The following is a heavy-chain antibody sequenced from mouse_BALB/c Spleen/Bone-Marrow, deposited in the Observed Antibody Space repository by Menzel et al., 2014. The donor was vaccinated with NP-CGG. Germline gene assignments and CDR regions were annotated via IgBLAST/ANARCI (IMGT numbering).Heavy chain of an antibody. CDR3: TRRLGPSNAMDY. D-gene: IGHD4-1*01. Sequence: QVQLQQSGAELVRPGASVKLSCKASGYTFTSYWINWVKQRPGQGLEWIGNIYPSDSYTNYNQKFKDKATLTVDKSSSTAYMQLSSPTSEDSAVYYCTRRLGPSNAMDYWGQGTSVTVSS. CDR1: GYTFTSYW. J-gene: IGHJ4*01. CDR2: IYPSDSYT. V-gene: IGHV1-69*02.